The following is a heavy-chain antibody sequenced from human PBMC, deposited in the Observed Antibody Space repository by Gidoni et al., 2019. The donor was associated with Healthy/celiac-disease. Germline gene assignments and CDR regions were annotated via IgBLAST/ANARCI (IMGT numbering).Heavy chain of an antibody. CDR1: GGSISSGDYY. CDR2: IYYSGST. V-gene: IGHV4-30-4*01. Sequence: QVQLQESGPGLVKPSQTLSLTCTVSGGSISSGDYYWSWIRQPPGKGLEWIGYIYYSGSTYYNPSLKSRVTISVDTSKNQFSLKLSSVTAADTAVYYCAREGSGSYDYYYGMDVWGQGTTVTVSS. D-gene: IGHD1-26*01. CDR3: AREGSGSYDYYYGMDV. J-gene: IGHJ6*02.